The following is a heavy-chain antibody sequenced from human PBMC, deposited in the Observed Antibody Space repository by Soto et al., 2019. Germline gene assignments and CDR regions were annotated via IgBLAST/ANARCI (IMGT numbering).Heavy chain of an antibody. J-gene: IGHJ4*02. Sequence: VGSLRLSCAASGFTFTRYSMNWVRQAPGKGLEWVSSISSTTNYIYYADSMKGRFTVSRDNAKNSVYLDMNSLSAEDTAVYYCARESEDLTSNFDYWGQGTLVTVSS. V-gene: IGHV3-21*01. CDR1: GFTFTRYS. CDR2: ISSTTNYI. CDR3: ARESEDLTSNFDY.